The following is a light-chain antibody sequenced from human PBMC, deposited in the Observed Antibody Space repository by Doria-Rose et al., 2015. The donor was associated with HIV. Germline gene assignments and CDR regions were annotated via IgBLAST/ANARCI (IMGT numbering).Light chain of an antibody. J-gene: IGKJ3*01. Sequence: DIQVTQSPESLGMSLGERATLNCKSNQSLLNTSKNYLAWHQQKPGQPPKLLIYWASTRQSGVPARLSGSGSGTDFTLTISSLEAEDVAVYYCQQYYDTPSSGPGTTVDIK. CDR2: WAS. V-gene: IGKV4-1*01. CDR3: QQYYDTPS. CDR1: QSLLNTSKNY.